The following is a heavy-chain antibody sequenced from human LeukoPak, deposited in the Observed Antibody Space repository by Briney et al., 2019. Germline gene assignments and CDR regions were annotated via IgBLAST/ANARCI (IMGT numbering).Heavy chain of an antibody. CDR1: GGTFSSYA. CDR2: IIPIFGTA. J-gene: IGHJ5*02. Sequence: ASVKVSCKASGGTFSSYAISWVRQAPGQGLEWMGGIIPIFGTANYAQKFQGRVTITTDESTSTAYMELSSLRSEDTAVYYCARGDIVVLPAATGGGWFDPWGQGTVVTVSS. D-gene: IGHD2-2*01. V-gene: IGHV1-69*05. CDR3: ARGDIVVLPAATGGGWFDP.